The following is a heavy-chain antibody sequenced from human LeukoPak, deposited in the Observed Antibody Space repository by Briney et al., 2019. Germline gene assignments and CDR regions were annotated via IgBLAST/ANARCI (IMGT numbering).Heavy chain of an antibody. CDR1: GFTFSSYA. CDR2: ISGSGGST. CDR3: AKVDKQWLAFDY. Sequence: GGSLRLSCAASGFTFSSYAMSWVRQAPGKGLERVSAISGSGGSTYYADSVKGRFTISRDNSKNTLYLQMNSLRAEDTAVYYCAKVDKQWLAFDYWGQGTLVTVSS. V-gene: IGHV3-23*01. D-gene: IGHD6-19*01. J-gene: IGHJ4*02.